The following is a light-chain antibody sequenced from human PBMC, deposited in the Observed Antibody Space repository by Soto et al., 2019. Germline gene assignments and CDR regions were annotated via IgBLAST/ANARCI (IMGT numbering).Light chain of an antibody. V-gene: IGKV1-5*01. Sequence: DIQMTQSPSTLSASVGDRVTITCRASQSISRWLAWYRQKPGKAPKVLIYDVSSLESEVPSRFSGSGSGTEFTLTISSLQPDDFATYYCQQYNSYPWTFGQGTKVEIK. J-gene: IGKJ1*01. CDR2: DVS. CDR1: QSISRW. CDR3: QQYNSYPWT.